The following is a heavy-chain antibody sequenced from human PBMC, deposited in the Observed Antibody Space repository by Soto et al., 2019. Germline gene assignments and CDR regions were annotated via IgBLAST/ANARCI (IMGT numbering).Heavy chain of an antibody. CDR2: IHWNDDK. V-gene: IGHV2-5*01. D-gene: IGHD3-22*01. CDR3: AHTKDSSGFLTS. J-gene: IGHJ5*02. CDR1: GFSLSAYGVR. Sequence: SGPTLVNPTQTLTLTCSFSGFSLSAYGVRVIWFRQPPGETLEWLALIHWNDDKRYSPYLKSRLTITKYTSKNQVVLTLTNLDPLDTGTYFCAHTKDSSGFLTSWGQGILVTVSS.